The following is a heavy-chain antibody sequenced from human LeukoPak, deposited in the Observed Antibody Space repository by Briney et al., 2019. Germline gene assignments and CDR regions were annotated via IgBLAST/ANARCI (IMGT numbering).Heavy chain of an antibody. D-gene: IGHD5-12*01. CDR3: ARGGQYSGYDYDY. J-gene: IGHJ4*02. CDR2: IIPIFGTA. CDR1: GGTFSSYA. V-gene: IGHV1-69*13. Sequence: ASVKVSCKASGGTFSSYAISWVRQVPGQGLEWMGGIIPIFGTANYAQKFQGRVTITADESTSTAYMELSSLRSEDTAVYYCARGGQYSGYDYDYWGQGTLVTVSS.